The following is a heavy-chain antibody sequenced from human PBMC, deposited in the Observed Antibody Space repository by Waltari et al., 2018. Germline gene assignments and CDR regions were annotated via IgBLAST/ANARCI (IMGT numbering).Heavy chain of an antibody. CDR2: IYHSGST. J-gene: IGHJ4*02. CDR1: GGSISSGGYS. V-gene: IGHV4-30-2*01. CDR3: ARDSGYSYGLGYFDY. Sequence: QLQLQESGSGLVKPSQTLSLTCAVPGGSISSGGYSWSWIRQPPGKGLEWIGYIYHSGSTYYNPSLKSRVTISVDRSKNQFSLKLSSVTAADTAVYYCARDSGYSYGLGYFDYWGQGTLVTVSS. D-gene: IGHD5-18*01.